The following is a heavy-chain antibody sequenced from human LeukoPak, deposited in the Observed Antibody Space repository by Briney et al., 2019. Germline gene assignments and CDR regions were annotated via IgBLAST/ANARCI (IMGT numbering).Heavy chain of an antibody. CDR1: GGSFTSYG. CDR2: IIPIYGRA. Sequence: SVKVSCKASGGSFTSYGISWVRQAPGQGLEWMGKIIPIYGRANYGQEFQGRVTITADELTTTSYMELSSLTAEDMAVYYCAAGGAYEFRDDYWGQGTLVTVSS. J-gene: IGHJ4*02. D-gene: IGHD3-3*01. V-gene: IGHV1-69*13. CDR3: AAGGAYEFRDDY.